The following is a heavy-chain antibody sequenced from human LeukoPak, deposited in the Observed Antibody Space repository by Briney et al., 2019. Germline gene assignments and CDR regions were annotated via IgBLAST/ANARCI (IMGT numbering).Heavy chain of an antibody. Sequence: PGGSLRLSCAASGLTFSSYSMNWVRQAPGKGLEWVSSISSSSSYIYYADSVKGRFTISRDNAKNSLYLQMNSLRAEDTAVYYCARDALGYCSGGSCFWFDPWGQGTLVTVSS. CDR1: GLTFSSYS. J-gene: IGHJ5*02. CDR3: ARDALGYCSGGSCFWFDP. CDR2: ISSSSSYI. V-gene: IGHV3-21*01. D-gene: IGHD2-15*01.